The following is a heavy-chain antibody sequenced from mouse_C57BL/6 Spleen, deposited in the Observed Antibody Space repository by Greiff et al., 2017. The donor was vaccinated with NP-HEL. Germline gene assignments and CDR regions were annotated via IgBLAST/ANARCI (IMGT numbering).Heavy chain of an antibody. D-gene: IGHD3-2*02. Sequence: VQLQESGAELVRPGASVTLSCKASGYTFTDYEMHWVKQTPVHGLEWIGAIDPETGGTAYNQQFKGKAILTADNSSSTAYMELRSLTSEDSAVYYWTHCDSSGYLVAYWGQGTLVTVSA. CDR3: THCDSSGYLVAY. J-gene: IGHJ3*01. V-gene: IGHV1-15*01. CDR1: GYTFTDYE. CDR2: IDPETGGT.